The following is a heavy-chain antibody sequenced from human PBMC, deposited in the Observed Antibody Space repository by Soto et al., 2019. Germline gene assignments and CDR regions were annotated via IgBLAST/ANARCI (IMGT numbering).Heavy chain of an antibody. Sequence: EVQLVESGGGLVQPGGSLRLSCAASGSTFSSYWMHWVRQGPGKGLVWVSRTNGDGSTTSYADSVKGRFTISRDNAKNTLYLQMNSLRDEDTAVYYCARVGTGSYHFDFWGQGTLVTVSS. CDR1: GSTFSSYW. D-gene: IGHD1-26*01. CDR2: TNGDGSTT. CDR3: ARVGTGSYHFDF. V-gene: IGHV3-74*01. J-gene: IGHJ4*02.